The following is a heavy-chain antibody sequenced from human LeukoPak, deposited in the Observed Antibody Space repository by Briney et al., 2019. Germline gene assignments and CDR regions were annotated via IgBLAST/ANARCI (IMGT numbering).Heavy chain of an antibody. Sequence: PGGSLRLSCGASGFTFSSYWMHWVRQAPGKGLEWVSVIYSGGSTYYADSVKGRFTISRDNSKNTLYLQMNSLRAEDTAVYYCAKDRAGSRYFDWLEGTFDIWGQGTMVTVSS. D-gene: IGHD3-9*01. J-gene: IGHJ3*02. CDR1: GFTFSSYW. CDR2: IYSGGST. V-gene: IGHV3-53*01. CDR3: AKDRAGSRYFDWLEGTFDI.